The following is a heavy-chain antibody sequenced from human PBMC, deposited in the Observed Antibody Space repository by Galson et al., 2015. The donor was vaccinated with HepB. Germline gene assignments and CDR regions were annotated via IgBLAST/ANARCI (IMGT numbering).Heavy chain of an antibody. V-gene: IGHV3-30*04. CDR2: ISYDGSNK. D-gene: IGHD4-23*01. CDR3: ARDYSPHDYGGNSLGH. J-gene: IGHJ4*02. Sequence: SLRLPCAASGFTFSSYAMHWVRQAPGKGLEWVAVISYDGSNKYYADSVKGRFTISRDNSKNTLYLQMNSLRAEDTAVYYCARDYSPHDYGGNSLGHWGQGTLVTVSS. CDR1: GFTFSSYA.